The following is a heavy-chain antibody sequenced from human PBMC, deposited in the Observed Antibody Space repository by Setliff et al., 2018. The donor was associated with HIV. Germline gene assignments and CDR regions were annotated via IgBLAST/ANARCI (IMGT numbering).Heavy chain of an antibody. J-gene: IGHJ5*02. CDR3: ARDLNVWIGSLWFDP. CDR2: FNAGNGDT. V-gene: IGHV1-3*01. D-gene: IGHD3-16*01. Sequence: ASVKVSCKASGYTFTSYAMHWVRQAPGQRLEWMGWFNAGNGDTKYSQKFQGRVTITRDTSAGTAYMELSSLRSEDTAVYYCARDLNVWIGSLWFDPWGQGTLVTVSS. CDR1: GYTFTSYA.